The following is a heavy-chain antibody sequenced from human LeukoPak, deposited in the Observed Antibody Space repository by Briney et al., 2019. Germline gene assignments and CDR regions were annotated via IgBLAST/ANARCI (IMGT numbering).Heavy chain of an antibody. Sequence: SETLSLTCSVSGGSITSRTYYWGWIRQPPGKGLEWIGSIHYSGSTYYSPSLKSRVTISVDTSMNQFSLKLRSVTAADTAVYYCTRVECSDGSCYTFDYWGQGTLVIVSS. D-gene: IGHD2-15*01. CDR1: GGSITSRTYY. J-gene: IGHJ4*02. CDR2: IHYSGST. CDR3: TRVECSDGSCYTFDY. V-gene: IGHV4-39*07.